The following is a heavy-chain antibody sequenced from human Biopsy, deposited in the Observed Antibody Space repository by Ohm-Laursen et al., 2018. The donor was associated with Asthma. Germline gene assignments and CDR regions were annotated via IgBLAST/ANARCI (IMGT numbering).Heavy chain of an antibody. CDR3: ARFVQAEEGVF. D-gene: IGHD3-10*02. CDR2: IYSGGGT. CDR1: GFTVSTNG. V-gene: IGHV3-53*01. Sequence: SLRLSCAAPGFTVSTNGMSWVRQPPGKGLEWVSVIYSGGGTYYADSVQGRVTISRDNSKNTLSLQMNSLRAEDTAVYLCARFVQAEEGVFWGQGTRVTVSP. J-gene: IGHJ4*02.